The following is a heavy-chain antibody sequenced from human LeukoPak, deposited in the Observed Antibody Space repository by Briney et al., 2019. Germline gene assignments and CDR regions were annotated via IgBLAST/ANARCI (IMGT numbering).Heavy chain of an antibody. J-gene: IGHJ3*02. CDR1: GYIFTDY. V-gene: IGHV1-2*02. D-gene: IGHD3-10*01. Sequence: GASVKVSCKASGYIFTDYMYWVRQAPGQGLEWMGWINPNSGGTNYAQKFQGRVTMTRDTSISTAYMELSRLRSDDTAVYYCARALKLWFDAFDIWGQGTMVTVSS. CDR3: ARALKLWFDAFDI. CDR2: INPNSGGT.